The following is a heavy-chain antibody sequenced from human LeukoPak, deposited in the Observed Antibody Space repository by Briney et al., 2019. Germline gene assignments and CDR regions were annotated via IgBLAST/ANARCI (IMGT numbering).Heavy chain of an antibody. Sequence: GGSLRLXCAASGFTFDDYAMQWVRQAPGKGLEWVSLISWDGGSTYYADSVKGRFTISKDNSKNSLYLQMNSLRAEDTALYYCAKADYCGSGSPFGYWGQGTLVTVSS. V-gene: IGHV3-43D*03. D-gene: IGHD3-10*01. J-gene: IGHJ4*02. CDR2: ISWDGGST. CDR1: GFTFDDYA. CDR3: AKADYCGSGSPFGY.